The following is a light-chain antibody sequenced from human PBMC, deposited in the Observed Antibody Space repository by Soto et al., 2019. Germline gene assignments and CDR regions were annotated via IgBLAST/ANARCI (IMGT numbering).Light chain of an antibody. CDR3: CSYAGSNTLYV. Sequence: QSALTQPASVSGSHGQSITISCTGASSDVGTYNLVSWYQQHPGKAPKLMIYEVSKRPSGVSNRFSGAKSGNTASLTISGLQAEEEADYYCCSYAGSNTLYVFGTGTKRTVL. V-gene: IGLV2-23*02. CDR1: SSDVGTYNL. CDR2: EVS. J-gene: IGLJ1*01.